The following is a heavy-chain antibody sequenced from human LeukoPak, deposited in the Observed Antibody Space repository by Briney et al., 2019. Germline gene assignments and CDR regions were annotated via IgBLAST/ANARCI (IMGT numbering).Heavy chain of an antibody. D-gene: IGHD4-17*01. CDR3: ARAATTVLPFDY. J-gene: IGHJ4*02. Sequence: SETLSLTCTVSGGSISSGDYYWSWIRQPPGKGREWIGYIYYSGSTYYNPSLKSRVTISVDTSKNQFSLKLSSVTAADTAVYYCARAATTVLPFDYWGQGTLVTVSS. CDR1: GGSISSGDYY. V-gene: IGHV4-30-4*08. CDR2: IYYSGST.